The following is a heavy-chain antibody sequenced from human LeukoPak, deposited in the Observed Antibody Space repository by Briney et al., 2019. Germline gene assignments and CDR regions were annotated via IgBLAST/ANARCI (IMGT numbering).Heavy chain of an antibody. D-gene: IGHD6-13*01. CDR2: IKQDGREK. CDR3: AKRRSAAAAPLPFDY. J-gene: IGHJ4*02. V-gene: IGHV3-7*03. Sequence: GGSLRLSCAASGFTFSSYWMSWVRQAPGKGLEWVANIKQDGREKYYVDSVKGRFTISRDNAKNTLYLQMNSLRAEDTAVYYCAKRRSAAAAPLPFDYWGQGTLVTVSS. CDR1: GFTFSSYW.